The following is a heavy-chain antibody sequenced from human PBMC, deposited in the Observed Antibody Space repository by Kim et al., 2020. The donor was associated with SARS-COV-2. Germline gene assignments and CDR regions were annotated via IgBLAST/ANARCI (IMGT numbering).Heavy chain of an antibody. CDR3: VGDLVTAIYYFDY. CDR1: GGSISSSSYY. J-gene: IGHJ4*02. Sequence: SETLSLTCTVSGGSISSSSYYWGWIRQPPGKGLEWIGSIYYSGSTYYNPSLKSRVTISVDTSKNQFSLKLSSVTAADTAVYYCVGDLVTAIYYFDYWGQGTLVTVSS. CDR2: IYYSGST. D-gene: IGHD2-21*02. V-gene: IGHV4-39*01.